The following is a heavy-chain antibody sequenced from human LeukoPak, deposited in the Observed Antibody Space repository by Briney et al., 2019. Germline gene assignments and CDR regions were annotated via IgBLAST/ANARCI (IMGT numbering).Heavy chain of an antibody. CDR2: ISSDGTYT. D-gene: IGHD4-17*01. CDR1: GFTFSSHL. CDR3: AKHKESYGDSCFDDY. Sequence: GGSLRLSCAASGFTFSSHLMHWVRQAPGKGLVWVSRISSDGTYTNYADSVRGRFTISRDNFKNTLYLQMNSLRAEDTAVYYCAKHKESYGDSCFDDYWGQGTLVTVSS. V-gene: IGHV3-74*01. J-gene: IGHJ4*02.